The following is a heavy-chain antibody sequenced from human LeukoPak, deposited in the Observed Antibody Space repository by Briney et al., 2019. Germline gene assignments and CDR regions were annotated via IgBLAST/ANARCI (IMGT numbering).Heavy chain of an antibody. CDR2: YDPEDGET. CDR1: GYTLTELS. Sequence: ASVKVSCKVSGYTLTELSMHWVRQAPGKGLEWMGGYDPEDGETIYAQRFQGRVTMTEDTSTDTAYMELSSLRSEDTAVYYCATDLTYYFDYWGQGTLVTVSS. CDR3: ATDLTYYFDY. V-gene: IGHV1-24*01. D-gene: IGHD3-9*01. J-gene: IGHJ4*02.